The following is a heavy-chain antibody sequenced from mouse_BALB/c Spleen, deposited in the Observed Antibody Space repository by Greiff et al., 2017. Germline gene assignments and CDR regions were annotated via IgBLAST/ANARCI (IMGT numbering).Heavy chain of an antibody. CDR3: ASYDYGGFAY. V-gene: IGHV14-3*02. Sequence: DVKLVESGAELVKPGASVKLSCTASGFNIKDTYMHWVKQRPEQGLEWIGRIDPANGNTKSDPKFTGKATITADTSSNTAYLQLSSLTSEDTAVYYCASYDYGGFAYWGQGTLVTVSA. CDR1: GFNIKDTY. D-gene: IGHD2-4*01. CDR2: IDPANGNT. J-gene: IGHJ3*01.